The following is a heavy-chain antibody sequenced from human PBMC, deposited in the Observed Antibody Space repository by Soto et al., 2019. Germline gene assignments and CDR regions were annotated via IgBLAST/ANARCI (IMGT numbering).Heavy chain of an antibody. V-gene: IGHV4-59*01. D-gene: IGHD4-17*01. Sequence: SETLSLTCTVSGGSISSYYWSWIRQPPGKGLEWIGYIYYSGSTNYNPSLKSRVTIPVDTSKNQFSLKLSSVTAADTAVYYCARGNGDYLQYYYYYMDVWGKGTTVTVSS. J-gene: IGHJ6*03. CDR3: ARGNGDYLQYYYYYMDV. CDR2: IYYSGST. CDR1: GGSISSYY.